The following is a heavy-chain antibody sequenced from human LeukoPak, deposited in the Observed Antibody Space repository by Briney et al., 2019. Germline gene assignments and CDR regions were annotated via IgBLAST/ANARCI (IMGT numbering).Heavy chain of an antibody. CDR1: GYTFTTDY. J-gene: IGHJ6*03. V-gene: IGHV1-46*01. CDR2: INPSGGST. D-gene: IGHD3-10*01. CDR3: ARARGSGSYYGHDYYYYYYMDV. Sequence: ASVKVSCKASGYTFTTDYIHWVRQAPGQGLEWMGIINPSGGSTTYAQKFQGRVIMTGDTSTSTVYMELRSLRSEDTAVYYCARARGSGSYYGHDYYYYYYMDVWGQGTVVTVSS.